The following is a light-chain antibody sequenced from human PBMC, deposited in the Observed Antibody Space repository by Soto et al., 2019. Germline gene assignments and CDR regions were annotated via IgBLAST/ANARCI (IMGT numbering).Light chain of an antibody. V-gene: IGLV2-11*01. Sequence: QSALTLPRSVSGSPGQSVTISCTGTSSDVGAYHYVSWYQQHPGKAPKFMIYDVSKRPSGVPDRFSGSKSGNTASLTISGLQAEDEADYYCGSYAGTYSYVFGTGTKGTVL. J-gene: IGLJ1*01. CDR1: SSDVGAYHY. CDR3: GSYAGTYSYV. CDR2: DVS.